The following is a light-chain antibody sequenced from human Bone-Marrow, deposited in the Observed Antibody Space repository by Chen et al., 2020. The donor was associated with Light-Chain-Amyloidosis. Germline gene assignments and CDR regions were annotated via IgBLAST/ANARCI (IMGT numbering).Light chain of an antibody. CDR1: QTISSIY. V-gene: IGKV3-20*01. Sequence: IVLTNSPGTMSVSPGEGANPSCRASQTISSIYLTWYQQKFGQGPTLLIYGSSSRATGIPDRFTGSGSGTDFTLTIHRLAPEDFARYYCQQYGTSPLTFGGGTKVEIK. CDR2: GSS. J-gene: IGKJ4*01. CDR3: QQYGTSPLT.